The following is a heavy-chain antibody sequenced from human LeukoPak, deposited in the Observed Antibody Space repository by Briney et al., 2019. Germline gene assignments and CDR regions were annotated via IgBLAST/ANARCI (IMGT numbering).Heavy chain of an antibody. CDR3: ARDRGYSRSHFDY. CDR1: GYTFTGYY. V-gene: IGHV1-2*02. J-gene: IGHJ4*02. D-gene: IGHD6-13*01. Sequence: ASVKVSCKASGYTFTGYYMHWVRQAPGQGLEWMGWINPNSGGTNYAQKFQGRVTMTRDTSISTAYMELSGLRSDDTAVYYCARDRGYSRSHFDYWGQGTLVTVSS. CDR2: INPNSGGT.